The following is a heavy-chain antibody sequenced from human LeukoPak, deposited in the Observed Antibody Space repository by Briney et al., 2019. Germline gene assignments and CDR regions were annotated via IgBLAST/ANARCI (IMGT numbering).Heavy chain of an antibody. CDR1: GFTFSDSA. J-gene: IGHJ3*02. CDR2: ISASGGNS. V-gene: IGHV3-23*01. D-gene: IGHD4-17*01. Sequence: PGGSLRLSCEASGFTFSDSAMSWVRQASGRGLEWVSLISASGGNSYYADSVKGRFTVSRDSSKNTLHLQMNSLRAEDTAVYYCTRVQPSGDYAALDIWGEGTMVTVSS. CDR3: TRVQPSGDYAALDI.